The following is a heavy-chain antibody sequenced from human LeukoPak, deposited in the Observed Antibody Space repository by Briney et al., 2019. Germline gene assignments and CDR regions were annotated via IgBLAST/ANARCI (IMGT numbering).Heavy chain of an antibody. CDR2: VHLSGAR. Sequence: PSGTLSLTCAVSGGSILTTNWWSWVRQTPGKGLEWIGEVHLSGARNYNPSLKSRVSMSIDKSKNQLSLKLTSVTAADTAMYYCARESGAFSPFGFWGQGTLVTVSS. CDR1: GGSILTTNW. D-gene: IGHD1-26*01. V-gene: IGHV4-4*02. J-gene: IGHJ4*02. CDR3: ARESGAFSPFGF.